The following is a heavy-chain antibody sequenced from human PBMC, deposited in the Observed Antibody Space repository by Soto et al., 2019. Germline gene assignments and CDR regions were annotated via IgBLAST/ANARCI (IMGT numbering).Heavy chain of an antibody. Sequence: QVQLVESGGGLVNPGGSLRLSCAASGFTFSDYFMAWIRQAPGKWLEWISYINSVSTFTNYADSVKGRFTISRDNAKNSLYLQMNSLRAEDTAVYFCAREGHTMITTYYYGLGVWGQGTTVTVSS. J-gene: IGHJ6*02. CDR1: GFTFSDYF. D-gene: IGHD3-22*01. V-gene: IGHV3-11*06. CDR3: AREGHTMITTYYYGLGV. CDR2: INSVSTFT.